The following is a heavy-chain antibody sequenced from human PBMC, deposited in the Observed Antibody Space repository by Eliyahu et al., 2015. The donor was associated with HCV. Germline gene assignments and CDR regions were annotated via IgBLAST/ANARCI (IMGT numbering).Heavy chain of an antibody. V-gene: IGHV3-74*01. CDR1: GFTFSRQW. D-gene: IGHD2-15*01. CDR2: IDTDGTNT. Sequence: DVQMVESGGGLVQPGGSLRLSCAASGFTFSRQWMQWVRQAPGKGLEWLSNIDTDGTNTVYARLSLHRFTISRDNARNTVYLQMTSLRAEDTALYYCADIFAGYWGQGVLVTVSS. CDR3: ADIFAGY. J-gene: IGHJ4*02.